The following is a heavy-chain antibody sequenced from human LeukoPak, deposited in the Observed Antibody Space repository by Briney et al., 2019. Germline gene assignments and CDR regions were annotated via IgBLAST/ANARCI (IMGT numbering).Heavy chain of an antibody. J-gene: IGHJ4*02. CDR3: ARDLYNSASK. D-gene: IGHD6-25*01. Sequence: GGSLRLSRAASGFTFSSSWMTWVRQAPGKGLEWVANIKQDGGEKYYVDSVKGRFTISRDNAKNSLYLQMNSLRAEDTAVYYCARDLYNSASKWGQGTLVTVSS. CDR2: IKQDGGEK. V-gene: IGHV3-7*03. CDR1: GFTFSSSW.